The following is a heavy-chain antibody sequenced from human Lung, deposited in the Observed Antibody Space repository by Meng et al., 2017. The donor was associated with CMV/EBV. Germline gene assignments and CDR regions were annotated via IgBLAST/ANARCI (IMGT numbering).Heavy chain of an antibody. J-gene: IGHJ4*02. Sequence: QGEPERAGPGRVKPWGTPSPPVAVSGGALSSRKWWSWVRQPPGKGLEWIGEIYHSGSTNYNPSLKSRDTISVDESKNQFSLRLSSVTAADTAVYYCARVGAYCGGDCYHPRWGQGTLVTVSS. D-gene: IGHD2-21*02. CDR2: IYHSGST. CDR1: GGALSSRKW. CDR3: ARVGAYCGGDCYHPR. V-gene: IGHV4-4*02.